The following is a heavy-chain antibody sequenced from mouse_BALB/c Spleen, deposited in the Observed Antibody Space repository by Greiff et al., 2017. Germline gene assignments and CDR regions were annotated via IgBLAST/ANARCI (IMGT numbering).Heavy chain of an antibody. CDR3: ARGPYGSSYWFAY. CDR2: ISSGGST. CDR1: GFTFSSYA. D-gene: IGHD1-1*01. Sequence: EVKVEESGGGLVKPGGSLKLSCAASGFTFSSYAMSWVRQTPEKRLEWVASISSGGSTYYPDSVKGRFTISRDNARNILYLQMSSLRSEDTAMYYCARGPYGSSYWFAYWGQGTLVTVSA. V-gene: IGHV5-6-5*01. J-gene: IGHJ3*01.